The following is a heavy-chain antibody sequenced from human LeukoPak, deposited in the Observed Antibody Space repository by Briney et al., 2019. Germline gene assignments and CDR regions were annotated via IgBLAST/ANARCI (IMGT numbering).Heavy chain of an antibody. CDR2: ISCDGGSI. V-gene: IGHV3-9*01. CDR3: AKDIGYRSVWYDY. CDR1: GFSLDDYA. Sequence: CLRLACAASGFSLDDYAMGSVRQPRGEGMGWVSGISCDGGSICYADSVKGRFTTSRDNAMNSVYLQMNSLRAEDTAMYYCAKDIGYRSVWYDYWGQGTLVTVSS. D-gene: IGHD6-19*01. J-gene: IGHJ4*02.